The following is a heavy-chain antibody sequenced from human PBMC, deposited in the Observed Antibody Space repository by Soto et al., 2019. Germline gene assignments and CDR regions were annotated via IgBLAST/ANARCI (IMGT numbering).Heavy chain of an antibody. CDR2: ISGGGDTT. CDR1: GFTFSSYG. Sequence: GGSLRLSCAASGFTFSSYGISWIRLSPGKGLEWVSVISGGGDTTYYTPSVKGRFTISSDDFRNTLYLQMNSLRTEDTAIYYCAKLRDFVVLPAGILDYWGPGTLVTVSS. CDR3: AKLRDFVVLPAGILDY. D-gene: IGHD2-8*01. V-gene: IGHV3-23*01. J-gene: IGHJ4*02.